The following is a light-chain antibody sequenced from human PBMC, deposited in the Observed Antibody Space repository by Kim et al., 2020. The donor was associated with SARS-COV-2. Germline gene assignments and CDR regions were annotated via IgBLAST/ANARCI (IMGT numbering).Light chain of an antibody. CDR3: GTWDSRLSSAV. V-gene: IGLV1-51*01. CDR1: SSNIGNNY. Sequence: GQKVTISCSGSSSNIGNNYVSWYQQLPGTAPTLLIFDNNIRPSGISDRFSGSKSGTSATLGITGLQTGDEADYYCGTWDSRLSSAVFGGGTQLTVL. CDR2: DNN. J-gene: IGLJ7*01.